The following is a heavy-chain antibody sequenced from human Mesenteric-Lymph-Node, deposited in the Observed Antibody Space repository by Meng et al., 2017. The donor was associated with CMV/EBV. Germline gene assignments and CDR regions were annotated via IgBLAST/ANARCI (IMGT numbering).Heavy chain of an antibody. Sequence: GESLKISCAVSGFPFTSYTMNWVRQAPGKGLEWVSCISGSSGYIYYAESVKGRFTISRDNAKNLVYLQMNSLRAEDTAVYYCASHASDIAARGVDYWGQGTLVTVSS. CDR2: ISGSSGYI. CDR1: GFPFTSYT. CDR3: ASHASDIAARGVDY. D-gene: IGHD6-6*01. V-gene: IGHV3-21*06. J-gene: IGHJ4*02.